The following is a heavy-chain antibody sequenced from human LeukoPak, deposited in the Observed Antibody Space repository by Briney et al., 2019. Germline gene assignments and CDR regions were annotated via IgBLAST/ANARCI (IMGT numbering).Heavy chain of an antibody. J-gene: IGHJ3*02. CDR1: GYGFTSHY. D-gene: IGHD6-19*01. CDR3: ARGGVAVAGAEADAFDI. CDR2: INPSGSST. V-gene: IGHV1-46*01. Sequence: ASVKVSCKASGYGFTSHYMHWVRQAPGQGLEWMGLINPSGSSTLYAQKFQGRVTMTRDMSTTTDYMELSSLRSEDTAVYYCARGGVAVAGAEADAFDIWGQGTMVTVSS.